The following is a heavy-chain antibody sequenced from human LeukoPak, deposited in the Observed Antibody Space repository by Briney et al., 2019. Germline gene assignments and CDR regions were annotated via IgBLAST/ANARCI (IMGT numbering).Heavy chain of an antibody. CDR1: GYTFTGYD. J-gene: IGHJ4*02. CDR2: MNPNSGNT. CDR3: ARGLTRRHRRIQLWLRVFDY. Sequence: GASVKVSCKASGYTFTGYDINWVRQASGQGLEWMGWMNPNSGNTGYAQKFQGRVTMTRNTSISTAYMELSSLRSEDTAVYYCARGLTRRHRRIQLWLRVFDYWGQGTLVTVSS. V-gene: IGHV1-8*01. D-gene: IGHD5-18*01.